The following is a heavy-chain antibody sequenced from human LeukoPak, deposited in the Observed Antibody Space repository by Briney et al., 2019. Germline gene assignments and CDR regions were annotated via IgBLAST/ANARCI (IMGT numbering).Heavy chain of an antibody. CDR3: ASAYCSGGSCYSGFDY. CDR1: GYSFTSYW. V-gene: IGHV5-51*01. Sequence: GESLKISCKGSGYSFTSYWIGLVRQMPGKGLEWMGIIYPGDSDTIYSPSFQGQVTISADKSISTAYLQWSSLKASDTAMYYCASAYCSGGSCYSGFDYWGQGTLVTVSS. D-gene: IGHD2-15*01. J-gene: IGHJ4*02. CDR2: IYPGDSDT.